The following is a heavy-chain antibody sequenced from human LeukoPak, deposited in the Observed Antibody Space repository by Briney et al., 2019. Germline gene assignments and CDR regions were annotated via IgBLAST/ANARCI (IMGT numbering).Heavy chain of an antibody. CDR1: GNYW. V-gene: IGHV3-74*01. CDR3: VSFYETY. J-gene: IGHJ4*02. D-gene: IGHD2-2*01. Sequence: GGSLRLSCAAPGNYWMHWVRQAPGKGLVWVSHINSDGSWTTYVDSVKGRFTISKDNAKNMVYLQMNNLRAEDTAVYYCVSFYETYWGRGTLVTVSS. CDR2: INSDGSWT.